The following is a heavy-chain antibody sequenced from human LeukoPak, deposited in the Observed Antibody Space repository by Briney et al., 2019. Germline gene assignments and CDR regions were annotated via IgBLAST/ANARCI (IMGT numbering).Heavy chain of an antibody. V-gene: IGHV4-39*07. J-gene: IGHJ4*02. Sequence: SETLSLTCTVSGGSISSSSYYWGWIRQPPGKGLEWIGSIYYSGSTYQNPSLKSRVTISVDTSKNQFSLKLSAVTAADTAVYYCARVPTVTFFDYWGQGTLVTVSS. CDR3: ARVPTVTFFDY. CDR1: GGSISSSSYY. D-gene: IGHD4-17*01. CDR2: IYYSGST.